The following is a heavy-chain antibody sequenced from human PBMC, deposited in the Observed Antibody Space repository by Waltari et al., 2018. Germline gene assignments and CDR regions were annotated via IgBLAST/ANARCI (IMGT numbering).Heavy chain of an antibody. J-gene: IGHJ3*02. CDR1: GGTFSSYA. CDR3: ARGWFRELYAFDI. CDR2: IIPIFVTA. Sequence: QVQLVQSGAEVKKPGSSVKVSCKASGGTFSSYAISWVRQAPGQGLEWMGRIIPIFVTANYAQKFQGRGTITADKSTSTAYMELSSLRSEDTAVYYCARGWFRELYAFDIWGQGTMVTVSS. D-gene: IGHD3-10*01. V-gene: IGHV1-69*08.